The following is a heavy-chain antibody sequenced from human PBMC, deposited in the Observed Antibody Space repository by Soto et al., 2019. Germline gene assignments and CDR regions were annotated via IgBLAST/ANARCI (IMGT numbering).Heavy chain of an antibody. J-gene: IGHJ3*02. CDR1: GGTFSSYA. D-gene: IGHD3-22*01. CDR2: IIPIFGTV. Sequence: QVQLVQSGAEVKKPGSSVKVSCKASGGTFSSYAISWVRQAPGQGLEWMGGIIPIFGTVNYAQKFQGRVTITADESTSTAYMELSSLRSEDTAVYYCARDRNYYDGPWNAFDIWGQGTMVTVSS. CDR3: ARDRNYYDGPWNAFDI. V-gene: IGHV1-69*01.